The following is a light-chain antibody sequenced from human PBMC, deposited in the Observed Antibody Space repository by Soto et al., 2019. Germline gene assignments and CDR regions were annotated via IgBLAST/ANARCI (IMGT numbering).Light chain of an antibody. CDR2: GAS. Sequence: VMTQSPATLSVSPGERATLSCRASQSLRSSLAWYQQKPGQAPRLLIYGASTRDTSIPARFSGSGSGTEFTLTISSLQSEDFAVYFCQQYNIWPQTFGQGTKVEIK. J-gene: IGKJ1*01. CDR1: QSLRSS. CDR3: QQYNIWPQT. V-gene: IGKV3-15*01.